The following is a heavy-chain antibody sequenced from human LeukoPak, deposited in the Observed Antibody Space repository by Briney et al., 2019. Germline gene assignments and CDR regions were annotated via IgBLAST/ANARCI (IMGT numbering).Heavy chain of an antibody. CDR1: KGTFSSYA. CDR2: IIPIFGTA. J-gene: IGHJ4*02. CDR3: ASDPSSAEYFDY. Sequence: ASVQVSCKASKGTFSSYAISWVRQAPGQGLEWMGGIIPIFGTANYAQKFQGRVTITTDESTSTAYMELSSLRSEDTAVYYCASDPSSAEYFDYWGQGTLVTVSS. D-gene: IGHD2-2*01. V-gene: IGHV1-69*05.